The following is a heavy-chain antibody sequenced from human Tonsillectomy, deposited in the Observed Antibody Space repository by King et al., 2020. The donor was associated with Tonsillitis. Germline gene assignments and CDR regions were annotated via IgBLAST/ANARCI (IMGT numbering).Heavy chain of an antibody. CDR3: ARGGDILTGGKIDY. Sequence: VQLQQWGAGLLKPSETLSLTCAVHGGSFSGYYWNWIRQPPGKGLEWIGEINHSGSTNYNPSLKSRVTISVDTSKNQFSLKLNSVTAADTAVYFCARGGDILTGGKIDYWGQGTLVTVSS. D-gene: IGHD3-9*01. CDR2: INHSGST. J-gene: IGHJ4*02. CDR1: GGSFSGYY. V-gene: IGHV4-34*01.